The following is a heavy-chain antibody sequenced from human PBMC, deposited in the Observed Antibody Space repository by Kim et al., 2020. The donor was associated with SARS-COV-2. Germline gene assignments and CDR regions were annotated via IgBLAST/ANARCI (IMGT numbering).Heavy chain of an antibody. V-gene: IGHV3-30*07. J-gene: IGHJ4*02. D-gene: IGHD3-10*01. Sequence: DSVKGRFTISRDNSKNTLYLQMNSLRAEDTAVYYCARVAGYGSGTGLDDYWGQGTLVTVSS. CDR3: ARVAGYGSGTGLDDY.